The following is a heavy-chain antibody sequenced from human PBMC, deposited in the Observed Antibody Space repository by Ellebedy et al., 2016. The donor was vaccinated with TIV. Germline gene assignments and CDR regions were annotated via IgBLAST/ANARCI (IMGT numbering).Heavy chain of an antibody. CDR1: GLTFSLYS. CDR2: ISSTSSTI. D-gene: IGHD2/OR15-2a*01. J-gene: IGHJ4*02. Sequence: PGGSLRLSCTASGLTFSLYSMNWVRQAPGKAPEWVSYISSTSSTIYYADSVKGRFTISRDNSKNTVYLQMNSLRAEDTDVYYCARGVLSGYWGQGTLVTVSS. V-gene: IGHV3-48*04. CDR3: ARGVLSGY.